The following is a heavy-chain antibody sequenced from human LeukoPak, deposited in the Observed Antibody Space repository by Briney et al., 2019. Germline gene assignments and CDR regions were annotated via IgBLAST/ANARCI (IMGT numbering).Heavy chain of an antibody. CDR1: GYTLTSYD. J-gene: IGHJ3*02. CDR2: MNPNSGNT. CDR3: ARGRRIGPYAFDI. D-gene: IGHD2-15*01. Sequence: ASVKVSCKASGYTLTSYDINWVRQATGQGLEWMGWMNPNSGNTGYAQKFQGRVTITRNTSISTAYMELSSLRSEDTAVYYCARGRRIGPYAFDIWGQGTMVTVSS. V-gene: IGHV1-8*03.